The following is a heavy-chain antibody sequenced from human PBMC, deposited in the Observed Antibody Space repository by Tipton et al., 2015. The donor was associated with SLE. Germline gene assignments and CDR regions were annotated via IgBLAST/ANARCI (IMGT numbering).Heavy chain of an antibody. V-gene: IGHV4-39*02. Sequence: TLSLTCTVSGGSISSSSYYWGWIRQPPGKGLEWIGSIYYSGSTYYNPSLKSRVTISVDTSKNQFSLKLSSVTAADTAVYYCARDYGGRNWGQGTLVTVSS. CDR1: GGSISSSSYY. CDR3: ARDYGGRN. J-gene: IGHJ4*02. CDR2: IYYSGST. D-gene: IGHD3-10*01.